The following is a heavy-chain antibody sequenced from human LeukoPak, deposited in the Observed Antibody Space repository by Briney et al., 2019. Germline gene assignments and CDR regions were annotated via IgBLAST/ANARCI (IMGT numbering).Heavy chain of an antibody. CDR2: IYHSGST. V-gene: IGHV4-38-2*02. CDR1: GYSISSGYY. CDR3: ARNEYSSGWSYFDY. Sequence: PSETLSLTCTVSGYSISSGYYWGWIRQPPGKGLEWIGSIYHSGSTYYNPSLKSRVTISVDTSKNQFSLKLSSVTAADTAVYYCARNEYSSGWSYFDYWGQGTLVTVSS. D-gene: IGHD6-19*01. J-gene: IGHJ4*02.